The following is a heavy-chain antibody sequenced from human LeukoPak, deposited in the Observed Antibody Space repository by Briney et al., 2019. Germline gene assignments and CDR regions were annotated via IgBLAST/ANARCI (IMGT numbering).Heavy chain of an antibody. CDR1: GFTVSSNY. J-gene: IGHJ4*02. CDR3: ARGPVTMVDY. V-gene: IGHV3-66*01. D-gene: IGHD3-10*01. Sequence: GGSLRLSCAAYGFTVSSNYMSWVRQAPGRGLEWVSVIYSGGSTYYADSVKGRFTISRDNSKNTLFLQMNSLRAGDTAVYYCARGPVTMVDYWGQGTLVTISS. CDR2: IYSGGST.